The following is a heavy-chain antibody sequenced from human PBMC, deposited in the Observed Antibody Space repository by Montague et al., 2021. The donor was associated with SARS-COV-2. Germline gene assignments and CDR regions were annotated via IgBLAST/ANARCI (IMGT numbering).Heavy chain of an antibody. CDR2: VNHSGGT. CDR3: TRVRQQLVRTYYLDY. V-gene: IGHV4-34*01. Sequence: SETLSLTCAVYGGSFNHYYWTWIRQAPGKGLEWIGEVNHSGGTHYNPSLKSRVTISVDTSKNQFSLKLNSLTAADTAVYYCTRVRQQLVRTYYLDYWGQGTLVTVSS. CDR1: GGSFNHYY. J-gene: IGHJ4*02. D-gene: IGHD6-13*01.